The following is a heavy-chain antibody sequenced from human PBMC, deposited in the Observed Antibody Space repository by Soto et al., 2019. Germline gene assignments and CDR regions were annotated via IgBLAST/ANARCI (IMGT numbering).Heavy chain of an antibody. D-gene: IGHD1-1*01. CDR1: GFTFNMYA. CDR2: IGGSGANT. J-gene: IGHJ4*02. Sequence: GGSLRLSSAASGFTFNMYAMSWVRQAPGKGLEWVSGIGGSGANTYYADFVKGRFTISRDNSKNTLYLKMDSLRAEDTAIYYCARTITGYFWAGAYWGQGTLVTVSS. CDR3: ARTITGYFWAGAY. V-gene: IGHV3-23*01.